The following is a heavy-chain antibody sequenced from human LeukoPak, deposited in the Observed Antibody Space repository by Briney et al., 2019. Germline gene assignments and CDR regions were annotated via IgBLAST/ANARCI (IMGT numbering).Heavy chain of an antibody. D-gene: IGHD3-9*01. CDR1: GFTFSIFS. CDR3: SSTPGYYDILTGYTD. CDR2: ISSSSSYI. V-gene: IGHV3-21*01. J-gene: IGHJ4*02. Sequence: GGSLRLSCAACGFTFSIFSMNWVRQAPGKGLEWVSSISSSSSYIYYADSVKGRFTISRDNAKNSLYLQMNSLRAEDTAVYYCSSTPGYYDILTGYTDWGQGTLVTVSS.